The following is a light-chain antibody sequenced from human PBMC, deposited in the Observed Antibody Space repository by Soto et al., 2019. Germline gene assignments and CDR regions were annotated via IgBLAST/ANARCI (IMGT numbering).Light chain of an antibody. J-gene: IGKJ1*01. CDR1: QTISSW. CDR3: QQYNTYE. CDR2: KAS. V-gene: IGKV1-5*03. Sequence: DIQMTQSPSTLSGSVGDRVTITCRASQTISSWLGWYQQKPGKAPKLLIYKASTLKSGVPSRFSGSGSGTEFTLTISSLQPDDFATYYCQQYNTYEFGQGTKVDIK.